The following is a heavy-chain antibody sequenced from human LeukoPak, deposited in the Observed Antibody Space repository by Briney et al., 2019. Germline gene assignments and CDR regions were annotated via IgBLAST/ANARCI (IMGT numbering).Heavy chain of an antibody. CDR3: AQSYSGSLNPFDF. Sequence: ASVKVSCKASGYPFTGYSIHWVRQAPGQGLEWMGWINPNNGYTNYAQKFQGRVTMTRDTSINTAYRELSRLRSDDTAVFYCAQSYSGSLNPFDFWGQGTLVTVSS. CDR1: GYPFTGYS. J-gene: IGHJ4*02. D-gene: IGHD1-26*01. CDR2: INPNNGYT. V-gene: IGHV1-2*02.